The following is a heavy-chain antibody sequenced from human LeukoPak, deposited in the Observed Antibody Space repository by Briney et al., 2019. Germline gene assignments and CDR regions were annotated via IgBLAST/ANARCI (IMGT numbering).Heavy chain of an antibody. CDR3: ARGLAGDAFDI. J-gene: IGHJ3*02. CDR2: IYSGGST. D-gene: IGHD5-12*01. V-gene: IGHV3-66*01. Sequence: GGSLRLSCVDSGFTVSSSYTTWVRQAPGKGLEWVSIIYSGGSTYYADSVKGRFTISRDTSKNTLYLQMNSLRAEDTAVYYCARGLAGDAFDIWGQGTMVTVSS. CDR1: GFTVSSSY.